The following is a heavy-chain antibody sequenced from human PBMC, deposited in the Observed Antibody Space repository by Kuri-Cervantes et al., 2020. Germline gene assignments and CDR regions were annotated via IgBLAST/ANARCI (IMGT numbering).Heavy chain of an antibody. V-gene: IGHV1-69*06. CDR1: GYTFTGYY. J-gene: IGHJ4*02. Sequence: SVKVSCKASGYTFTGYYMHWVRQAPGQGLEWMGGIIPIFGTANYAQKFQGRVTITADKSTSTAYMELRSLRSDDTAVYYCARDEAYGSGSTPFDYWGQGTLVTVSS. CDR3: ARDEAYGSGSTPFDY. D-gene: IGHD3-10*01. CDR2: IIPIFGTA.